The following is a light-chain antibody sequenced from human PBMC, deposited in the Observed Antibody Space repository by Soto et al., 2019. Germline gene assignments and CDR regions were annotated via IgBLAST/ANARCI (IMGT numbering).Light chain of an antibody. V-gene: IGLV2-18*02. CDR1: SSDLGNYNR. J-gene: IGLJ1*01. Sequence: QSALTQPPSVSGSPGQSVAISCTGTSSDLGNYNRVSWYQQPPGTAPKLIIYEVTNRPSGVPDRFSGSKSGDTASLTISGLQAEDEADYDCCSYTTSGTYVFGTGTKVTVL. CDR2: EVT. CDR3: CSYTTSGTYV.